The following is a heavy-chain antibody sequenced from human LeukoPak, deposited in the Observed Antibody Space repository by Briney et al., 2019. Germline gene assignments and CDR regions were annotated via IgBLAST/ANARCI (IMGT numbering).Heavy chain of an antibody. Sequence: SETLSLTCTVSGGSISSYYWSWIRQPPGKGLEWIGYIYYSGSTNYNPSLKSRVTISLDTSKNQFSLKLSSVTAADTAVYYCARVNNYYDSSGYYYNDAFDIWGQGTMVTVSS. CDR2: IYYSGST. CDR3: ARVNNYYDSSGYYYNDAFDI. V-gene: IGHV4-59*01. D-gene: IGHD3-22*01. J-gene: IGHJ3*02. CDR1: GGSISSYY.